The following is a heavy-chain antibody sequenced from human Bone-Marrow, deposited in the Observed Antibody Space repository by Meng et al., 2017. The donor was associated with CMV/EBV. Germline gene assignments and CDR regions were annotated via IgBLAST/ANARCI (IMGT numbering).Heavy chain of an antibody. CDR1: GYTFTGYY. J-gene: IGHJ6*02. V-gene: IGHV1-2*02. Sequence: ASVKVSCKASGYTFTGYYMHWVRQAPGQGLEWMGWINPNSGGTNYAQKFQGRVTMTMDTSISTAYIELSRLTSDDTAVYYCARDNYDFWSGYFPYYYYGMDVWGQGTTVTVSS. CDR2: INPNSGGT. CDR3: ARDNYDFWSGYFPYYYYGMDV. D-gene: IGHD3-3*01.